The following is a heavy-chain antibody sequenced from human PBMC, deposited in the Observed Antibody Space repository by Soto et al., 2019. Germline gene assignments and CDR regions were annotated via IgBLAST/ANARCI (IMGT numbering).Heavy chain of an antibody. J-gene: IGHJ6*02. D-gene: IGHD2-2*01. Sequence: EASVKVSCKASGYTFTSYGISWVRQAPGQGLEWMGWISAYNGNTNYAQKLQGRVTMTTDTSTSTAYMELRSLRSDDTAVYYCARDYRDIVVVPAAKSYYYYGMDVWGQGTTVTVSS. V-gene: IGHV1-18*04. CDR3: ARDYRDIVVVPAAKSYYYYGMDV. CDR1: GYTFTSYG. CDR2: ISAYNGNT.